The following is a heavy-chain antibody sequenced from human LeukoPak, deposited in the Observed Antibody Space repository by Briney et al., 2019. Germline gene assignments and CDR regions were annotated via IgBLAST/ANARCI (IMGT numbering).Heavy chain of an antibody. J-gene: IGHJ5*02. D-gene: IGHD2-2*01. V-gene: IGHV4-4*07. CDR1: GAFSGSYY. CDR2: IYTGGSA. CDR3: ARGCSSTSCYFSGGNWFDP. Sequence: PSETLSLTCSVSGAFSGSYYWTWIRQPAGKGLEWIGRIYTGGSANYNPSLRSRVNMSVDKSKNQFSLKLSSVTAADTAVYYCARGCSSTSCYFSGGNWFDPWGQGTLVIVSS.